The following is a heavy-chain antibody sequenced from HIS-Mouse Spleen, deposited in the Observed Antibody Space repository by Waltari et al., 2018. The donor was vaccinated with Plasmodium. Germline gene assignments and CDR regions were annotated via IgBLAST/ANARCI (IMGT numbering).Heavy chain of an antibody. CDR2: IYYSGRT. V-gene: IGHV4-39*01. CDR1: GGSISSSSYY. Sequence: QLQLQESGPGLVKPSETLSLTCTVSGGSISSSSYYWGWIRQPPGKGLEWIGRIYYSGRTHYNPSLKSRVTIAVDTSKNQFSLKLSFVTAADTAVYYCARLSIAVAGNFDYWGQGTLVTVSS. J-gene: IGHJ4*02. D-gene: IGHD6-19*01. CDR3: ARLSIAVAGNFDY.